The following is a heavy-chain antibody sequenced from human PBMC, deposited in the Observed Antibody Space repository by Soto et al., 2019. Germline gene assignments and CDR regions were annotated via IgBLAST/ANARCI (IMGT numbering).Heavy chain of an antibody. CDR2: IYYSGST. CDR3: ARHWNSSSWYYYYGMDV. Sequence: PSETLSLTCTVSGVSISSSIYYWGWIRQPPGKGLEWIGSIYYSGSTYYNPSLKSRVTISVDTSKNQFSLKLSSVTAADTAVYYCARHWNSSSWYYYYGMDVWGQGTTVTVSS. CDR1: GVSISSSIYY. V-gene: IGHV4-39*01. J-gene: IGHJ6*02. D-gene: IGHD6-6*01.